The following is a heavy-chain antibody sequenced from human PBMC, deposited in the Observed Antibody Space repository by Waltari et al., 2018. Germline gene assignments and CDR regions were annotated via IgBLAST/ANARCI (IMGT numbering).Heavy chain of an antibody. CDR2: MSYDGSSK. Sequence: QVQMVESGGGVVQPGRSLILTCAASGFTFSSYYIHWVRQAPGKGLDWVALMSYDGSSKYYADSVKGRFTVSRDNSKNTVYLQLNSLRVEDTAVYYCAREDICRSTTCYTLDYWGLGTLVTVSS. CDR3: AREDICRSTTCYTLDY. V-gene: IGHV3-30*01. CDR1: GFTFSSYY. D-gene: IGHD2-2*02. J-gene: IGHJ4*02.